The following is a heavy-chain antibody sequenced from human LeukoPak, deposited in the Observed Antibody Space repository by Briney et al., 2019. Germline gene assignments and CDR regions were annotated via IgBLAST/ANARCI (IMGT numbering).Heavy chain of an antibody. CDR2: ISGSGGST. CDR1: RFTFSRYA. D-gene: IGHD1-1*01. V-gene: IGHV3-23*01. Sequence: PGGSLRLSCAASRFTFSRYAMSSVRQAPGKGLEWVSAISGSGGSTYYADSVKGRFTISRDNSKNTLYLQMNSLRAEDTAVYYCAQASWKTEHGPNWFDPWGQGTLVTVSS. J-gene: IGHJ5*02. CDR3: AQASWKTEHGPNWFDP.